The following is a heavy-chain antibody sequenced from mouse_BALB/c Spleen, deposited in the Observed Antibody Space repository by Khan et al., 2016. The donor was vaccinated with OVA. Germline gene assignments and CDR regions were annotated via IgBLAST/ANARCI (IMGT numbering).Heavy chain of an antibody. J-gene: IGHJ2*01. V-gene: IGHV14-3*02. CDR1: GYNIKDIY. Sequence: IQLVQSGAELVKPAASLKLSCTASGYNIKDIYIHWVKQRPEKGLERIRRTDPANGNTKYDPKFQGKATITADTSSNTAYLQLSSLTSEDTAVYYVRISTINAWGQGTTLTVSS. CDR3: RISTINA. CDR2: TDPANGNT.